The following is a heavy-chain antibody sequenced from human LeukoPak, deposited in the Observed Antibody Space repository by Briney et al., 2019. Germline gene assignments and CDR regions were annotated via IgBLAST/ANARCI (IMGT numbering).Heavy chain of an antibody. Sequence: GGSLRLSCAASGFTFSSYSMNWVRQAPGKGLEWVSSISSSSYIYYADSVKGRFTISRDNAKNSLYLQMNSLRAEDTAVYYCARVPEPSDAFDIWGQGTMVTVSS. CDR3: ARVPEPSDAFDI. V-gene: IGHV3-21*01. J-gene: IGHJ3*02. D-gene: IGHD1-14*01. CDR2: ISSSSYI. CDR1: GFTFSSYS.